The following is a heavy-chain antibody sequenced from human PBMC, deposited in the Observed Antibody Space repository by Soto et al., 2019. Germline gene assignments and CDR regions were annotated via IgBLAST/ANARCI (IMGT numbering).Heavy chain of an antibody. Sequence: ASVKVSCKASGYTFTSYGISWVRQAPGQGLEWMGWISAYNGNTNYAQKLQGRVTMTTDTSTSTAYMELRSLRSDETAVYYCAGDSSLVTAIRGMDYWGQETRVTESS. CDR3: AGDSSLVTAIRGMDY. CDR1: GYTFTSYG. CDR2: ISAYNGNT. V-gene: IGHV1-18*04. J-gene: IGHJ4*02. D-gene: IGHD2-21*02.